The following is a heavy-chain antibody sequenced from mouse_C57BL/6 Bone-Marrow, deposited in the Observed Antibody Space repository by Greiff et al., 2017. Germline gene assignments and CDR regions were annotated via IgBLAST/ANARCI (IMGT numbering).Heavy chain of an antibody. D-gene: IGHD2-1*01. V-gene: IGHV1-7*01. CDR2: INPSSGYT. CDR3: ARENGNEAWFAF. Sequence: QVHVKQSGAELAKPGASVKLSCKASGYTFTSYWMHWVKQRPGQGLEWIGNINPSSGYTKYNQKFKDKATLTADKSSSTAYMQLSSLTYEDSAVYYCARENGNEAWFAFWGQGTLVTVSA. J-gene: IGHJ3*01. CDR1: GYTFTSYW.